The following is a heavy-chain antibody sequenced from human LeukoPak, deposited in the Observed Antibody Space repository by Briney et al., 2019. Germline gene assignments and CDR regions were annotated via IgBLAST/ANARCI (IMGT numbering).Heavy chain of an antibody. V-gene: IGHV4-59*01. CDR3: AREGVEYSDYDSSGLYYFDY. CDR1: GGSISSYY. J-gene: IGHJ4*02. D-gene: IGHD3-22*01. Sequence: SETLSLTCTVSGGSISSYYWSWIRQPPGKGLEWIGYIYYSGSTNYNPSLNSRVTISVDASKNQFSLKLSSVTAADTAVYYCAREGVEYSDYDSSGLYYFDYWGQGTLVTVSS. CDR2: IYYSGST.